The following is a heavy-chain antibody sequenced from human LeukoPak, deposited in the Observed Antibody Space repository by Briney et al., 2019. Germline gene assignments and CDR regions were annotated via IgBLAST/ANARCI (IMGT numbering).Heavy chain of an antibody. D-gene: IGHD6-19*01. Sequence: GGSLRLSCAASGFTFSSYGMHWVRQAPGKGLEWVAFIRHGESVRYYADSVKGRFTISRDNSKNTLPLQMNSLRPEDTAVYYCAKGPSQGATWLGDYWGQGILVTVSS. CDR1: GFTFSSYG. CDR3: AKGPSQGATWLGDY. J-gene: IGHJ4*02. V-gene: IGHV3-30*02. CDR2: IRHGESVR.